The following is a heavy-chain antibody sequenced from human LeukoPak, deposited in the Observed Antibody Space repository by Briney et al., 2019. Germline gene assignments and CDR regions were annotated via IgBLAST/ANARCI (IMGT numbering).Heavy chain of an antibody. Sequence: PGGSLRLSCAASQFIFSTYAMSWVRQPPGKGLECVSGITSSGGSTYYADSVRGRFTISRDNSKNTLYLQMSSLRAEDTAVYYCAKTASSSWGYFDYWGQGTLVTVSS. D-gene: IGHD6-13*01. CDR3: AKTASSSWGYFDY. J-gene: IGHJ4*02. CDR2: ITSSGGST. V-gene: IGHV3-23*01. CDR1: QFIFSTYA.